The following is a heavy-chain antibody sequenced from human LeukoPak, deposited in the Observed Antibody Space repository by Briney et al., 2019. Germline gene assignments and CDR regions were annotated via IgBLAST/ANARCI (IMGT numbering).Heavy chain of an antibody. Sequence: GGSLRLSCAASGLTVSSNYMNWVRQAPGKGLERVPVIYSGGSTYYADSVKGRFTITRDNSNNTLYLQMNSLRAEDTAVYYCARPSTYYYDSSGYYFDYWGQGTLVTVSS. D-gene: IGHD3-22*01. V-gene: IGHV3-66*04. J-gene: IGHJ4*02. CDR3: ARPSTYYYDSSGYYFDY. CDR1: GLTVSSNY. CDR2: IYSGGST.